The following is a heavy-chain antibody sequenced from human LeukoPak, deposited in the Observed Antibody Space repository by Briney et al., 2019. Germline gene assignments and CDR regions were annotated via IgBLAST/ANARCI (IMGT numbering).Heavy chain of an antibody. D-gene: IGHD6-19*01. CDR2: INPNSGGT. V-gene: IGHV1-2*04. CDR1: GYTFTGYY. CDR3: ARDVMLYSSGWYFDY. Sequence: ASVKVSCKASGYTFTGYYMHWVRQAPGRGLEWMGWINPNSGGTNYAQKFQGWVTMTRDTSISTAYMELSRLRSDDTAVYYCARDVMLYSSGWYFDYWGQGTLVTVSS. J-gene: IGHJ4*02.